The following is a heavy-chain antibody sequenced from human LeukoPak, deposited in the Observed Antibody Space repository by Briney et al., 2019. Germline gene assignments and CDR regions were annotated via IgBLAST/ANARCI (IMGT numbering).Heavy chain of an antibody. Sequence: ASVKVSCKASGGTFSSYAISWVRQAPGQGLEWMGGIIPIFGTANYAQKFQGRVTITADESTNTIYMELTSLRSEDTAMYYCAREGSGYNRRGGFDIWGQGTMVTVSS. V-gene: IGHV1-69*13. CDR2: IIPIFGTA. CDR1: GGTFSSYA. J-gene: IGHJ3*02. D-gene: IGHD5-24*01. CDR3: AREGSGYNRRGGFDI.